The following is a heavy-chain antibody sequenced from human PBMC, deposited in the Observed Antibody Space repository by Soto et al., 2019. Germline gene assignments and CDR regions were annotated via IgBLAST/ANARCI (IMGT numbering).Heavy chain of an antibody. CDR3: ARQSKMRFGQLLYNWFDP. J-gene: IGHJ5*02. CDR2: IYYSGST. Sequence: SETLSLTCTVSGGSISSSGYYWGWIRQPPGKGLEWIGTIYYSGSTYYNPSLKSRVTISVDTSKNQFSLMLTSVTAADTAVYYCARQSKMRFGQLLYNWFDPWGQRTLVTVSS. D-gene: IGHD3-10*01. CDR1: GGSISSSGYY. V-gene: IGHV4-39*01.